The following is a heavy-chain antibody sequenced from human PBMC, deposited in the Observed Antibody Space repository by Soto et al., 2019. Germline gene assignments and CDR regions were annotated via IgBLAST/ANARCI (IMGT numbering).Heavy chain of an antibody. CDR3: ARLELPGLDN. J-gene: IGHJ4*02. CDR2: IYPGDSDT. V-gene: IGHV5-51*01. CDR1: GYTFATHL. D-gene: IGHD1-1*01. Sequence: GESLKISCKGSGYTFATHLIAWVRQMPGKGLEWMGIIYPGDSDTRYSPSFQDQVTISAHKSFSTAYLQWSSLQASDTAIYFCARLELPGLDNWGQGTPVTVSS.